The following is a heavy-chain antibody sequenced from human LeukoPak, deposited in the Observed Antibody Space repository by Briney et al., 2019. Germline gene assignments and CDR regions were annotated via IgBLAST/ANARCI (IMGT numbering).Heavy chain of an antibody. CDR3: ARGGPSVWLPSVWSWFDP. D-gene: IGHD5-12*01. V-gene: IGHV1-69*01. CDR2: IIPIFGTA. J-gene: IGHJ5*02. Sequence: ASVKVSCKASGGTFSSYAISWVRQAPGQGLEWMGGIIPIFGTANYAQKFQGRVTITADESTSTAYMELSSLRSEDTAVYYCARGGPSVWLPSVWSWFDPWGQGTLVTVSS. CDR1: GGTFSSYA.